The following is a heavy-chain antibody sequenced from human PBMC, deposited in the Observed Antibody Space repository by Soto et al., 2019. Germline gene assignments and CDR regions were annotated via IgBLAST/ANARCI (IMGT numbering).Heavy chain of an antibody. J-gene: IGHJ6*03. CDR2: INPNGGST. V-gene: IGHV1-46*03. CDR1: RYTFVEQY. Sequence: GAAMYGFCKAHRYTFVEQYIKLVRDGPRERLVRIGVINPNGGSTVYAQKFQGRVTLTRDTSTSTVYVELSSLRSDDTAVYFCVRATAARQRDYSYHYYLHIWGKGTTVTVSS. CDR3: VRATAARQRDYSYHYYLHI. D-gene: IGHD6-6*01.